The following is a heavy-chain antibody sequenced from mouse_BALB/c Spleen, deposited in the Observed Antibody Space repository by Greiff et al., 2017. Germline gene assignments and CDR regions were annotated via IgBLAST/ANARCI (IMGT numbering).Heavy chain of an antibody. V-gene: IGHV1-9*01. Sequence: QVQLQQSGAELMKPGASVKLSCKATGYTFSSYWIEWVKQRPGHGLEWIGEIIPGSGSTNYNEKFKGKATFTADTSSNTAYMQLSILTSEDSAVYYCARGGTTATFAYWGQGTLVTVSA. J-gene: IGHJ3*01. D-gene: IGHD1-2*01. CDR2: IIPGSGST. CDR3: ARGGTTATFAY. CDR1: GYTFSSYW.